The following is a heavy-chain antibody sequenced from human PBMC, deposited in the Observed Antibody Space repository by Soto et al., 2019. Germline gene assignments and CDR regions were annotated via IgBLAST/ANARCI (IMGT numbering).Heavy chain of an antibody. CDR1: GFTFSSYA. V-gene: IGHV3-23*01. CDR2: ISGSGGST. Sequence: PGGSLRLSCAASGFTFSSYAMSWVRQAPGKGLEWVSAISGSGGSTYYADSVKGRFTISRDNSKNTLYLQMNSLRAEDTAVYYCAKDPLWLVNYYYYYGMDVWGQGTTVTVSS. J-gene: IGHJ6*02. D-gene: IGHD5-18*01. CDR3: AKDPLWLVNYYYYYGMDV.